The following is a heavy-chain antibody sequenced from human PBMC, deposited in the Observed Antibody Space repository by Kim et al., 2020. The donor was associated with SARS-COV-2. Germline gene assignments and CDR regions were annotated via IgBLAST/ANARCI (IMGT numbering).Heavy chain of an antibody. CDR1: GGSVSSGSYY. V-gene: IGHV4-61*01. Sequence: SETLSLTCTVSGGSVSSGSYYWSWIRQPPGKGLEWIGYIYYSGSTNYNPSLKSRVTISVDTSKNQFSLKLTSVTAADTAVYYCARAGGDCSSSSCYGALYHYYGMDVWGQGTTVTVSS. D-gene: IGHD2-2*01. J-gene: IGHJ6*02. CDR2: IYYSGST. CDR3: ARAGGDCSSSSCYGALYHYYGMDV.